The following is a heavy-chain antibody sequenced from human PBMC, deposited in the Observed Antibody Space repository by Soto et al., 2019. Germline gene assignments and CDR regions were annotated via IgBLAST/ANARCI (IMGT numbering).Heavy chain of an antibody. V-gene: IGHV3-48*01. CDR1: GFTFSSYS. J-gene: IGHJ3*02. Sequence: PGGSLRLSCVASGFTFSSYSMNWVRQAPGKGLEWVSYLSSSSSTIYYADSVKGRFTISRDNAKNSLYLQMNSLRVEDTAVYFCARRQYSNDAFDIWGQGTLVTVSS. CDR2: LSSSSSTI. CDR3: ARRQYSNDAFDI. D-gene: IGHD2-21*01.